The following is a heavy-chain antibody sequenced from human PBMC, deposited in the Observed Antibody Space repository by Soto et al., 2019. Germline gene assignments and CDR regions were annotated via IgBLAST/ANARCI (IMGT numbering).Heavy chain of an antibody. CDR3: ARDLRSYDSSGYYYGPRLAFDI. CDR1: GYTFTSYG. D-gene: IGHD3-22*01. Sequence: ASVKVSCKASGYTFTSYGISWVRQAPGQGLEWMGWISAYNGNTNYAQKLQGRVTMTTDTSTSTAYMELRSLRSDDTAVYYCARDLRSYDSSGYYYGPRLAFDIWGQGTMVTVSS. V-gene: IGHV1-18*01. J-gene: IGHJ3*02. CDR2: ISAYNGNT.